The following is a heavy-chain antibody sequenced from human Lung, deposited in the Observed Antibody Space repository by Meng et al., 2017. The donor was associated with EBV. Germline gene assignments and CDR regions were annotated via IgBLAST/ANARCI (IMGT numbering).Heavy chain of an antibody. CDR1: GGTFSSYT. Sequence: QVWVVESGAEVKKPGSSVKVSCKASGGTFSSYTISWVRQAPGQGLEWMGRIIPILGIANYAQKFQGRVTITADKSTSTAYMELSSLRSEDTAVYYCASQRITIYGVSGSFDPWGQGTLVTVSS. J-gene: IGHJ5*02. D-gene: IGHD3-3*01. CDR3: ASQRITIYGVSGSFDP. V-gene: IGHV1-69*02. CDR2: IIPILGIA.